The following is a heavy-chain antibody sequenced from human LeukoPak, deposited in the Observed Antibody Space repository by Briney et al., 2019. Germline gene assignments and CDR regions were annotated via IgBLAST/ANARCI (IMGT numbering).Heavy chain of an antibody. CDR1: GFTFDDYA. J-gene: IGHJ5*02. CDR2: ISWNSGSI. CDR3: ARGGYYGSGNDFRFDP. D-gene: IGHD3-10*01. Sequence: PGRSLRLSCAASGFTFDDYAMHWVRQAPGKGLEWVSGISWNSGSIGYADSVKGRFTISRDNAKNSLYLQMNSLRAEDTALYYCARGGYYGSGNDFRFDPWGQGTLVTVSS. V-gene: IGHV3-9*01.